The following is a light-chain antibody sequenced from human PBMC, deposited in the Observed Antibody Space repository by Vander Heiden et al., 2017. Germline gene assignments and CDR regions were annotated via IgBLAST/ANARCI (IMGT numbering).Light chain of an antibody. CDR3: QQYNEWPPLYT. Sequence: EIVMTQSPATLSVSPGERATLSCRASQSVHINIAWYQQRPGQTPRLLIYAASARANGVPDRFRGSGSGTDFTLTISSLQSEDFAVYYCQQYNEWPPLYTFGQGTKLEIK. V-gene: IGKV3-15*01. CDR1: QSVHIN. J-gene: IGKJ2*01. CDR2: AAS.